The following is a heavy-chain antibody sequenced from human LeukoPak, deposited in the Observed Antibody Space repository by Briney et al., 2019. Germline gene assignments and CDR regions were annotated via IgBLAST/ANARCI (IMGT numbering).Heavy chain of an antibody. V-gene: IGHV1-69*13. J-gene: IGHJ5*02. CDR1: GGTFSSYA. CDR3: ARGHPGVVTRWFDP. Sequence: SVKVSCKASGGTFSSYAISWVRQAPGQGLEWMGGIIPIFGTANYAQKFQGRVTITADESTSTAYMELSSLRSEDTAVYYCARGHPGVVTRWFDPWGQGTLVTVSS. D-gene: IGHD4-23*01. CDR2: IIPIFGTA.